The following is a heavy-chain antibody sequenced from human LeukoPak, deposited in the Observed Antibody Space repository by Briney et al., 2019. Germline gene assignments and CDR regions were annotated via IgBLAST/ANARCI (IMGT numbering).Heavy chain of an antibody. Sequence: GGSLRLSCTASGFTFSSSWMHWFRQGPGKGLVWVSRITSDGRTTIYADSVKGRFSISRDNSKNTLYLRMNSLRAEDTAVYYCARDRYYVPDYWGQGTLVTVSS. CDR3: ARDRYYVPDY. D-gene: IGHD3-10*02. CDR2: ITSDGRTT. J-gene: IGHJ4*02. V-gene: IGHV3-74*01. CDR1: GFTFSSSW.